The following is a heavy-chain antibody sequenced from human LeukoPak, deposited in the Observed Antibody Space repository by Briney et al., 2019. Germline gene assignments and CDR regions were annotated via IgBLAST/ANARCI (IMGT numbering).Heavy chain of an antibody. Sequence: ASVKVSCKASGYIFTDFFLHWVRQAPGQGLEWMGLVNPNDGGTIYAQNFQGRVTLTRDTSISTAYMELSRLRSDDTAVYYCARDDYGDLQYFEDWGQGTLVTVSS. J-gene: IGHJ4*02. V-gene: IGHV1-2*02. D-gene: IGHD4-17*01. CDR1: GYIFTDFF. CDR2: VNPNDGGT. CDR3: ARDDYGDLQYFED.